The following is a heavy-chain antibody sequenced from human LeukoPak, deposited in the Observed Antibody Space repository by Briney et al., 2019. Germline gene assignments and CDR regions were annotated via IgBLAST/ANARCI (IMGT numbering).Heavy chain of an antibody. D-gene: IGHD1-1*01. V-gene: IGHV3-7*03. Sequence: PGGSLRLSCAGSGFTFSDFWMTWVRQTPGKGLEWVASIKEDGTEKNLVDSVKGRFTISRDNAKNSLYLQMNSLRAEDMALYYCAKGTTGTTGRDAFDIWGQGTTVTVSS. CDR1: GFTFSDFW. J-gene: IGHJ3*02. CDR3: AKGTTGTTGRDAFDI. CDR2: IKEDGTEK.